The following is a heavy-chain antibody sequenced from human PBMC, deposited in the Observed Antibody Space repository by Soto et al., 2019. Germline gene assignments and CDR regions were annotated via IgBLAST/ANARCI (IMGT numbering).Heavy chain of an antibody. D-gene: IGHD2-15*01. CDR1: GFTFSRYA. Sequence: PGGSLRLSCAASGFTFSRYAMSWVRQAPGKGLEWVSAISGSGGSTYYADSVKGRFTISRDNSKNTLYLQMNSLRAEDTAVYYCAKEPDCSGGSCYSNFDYWGQGTLVTVSS. CDR3: AKEPDCSGGSCYSNFDY. V-gene: IGHV3-23*01. CDR2: ISGSGGST. J-gene: IGHJ4*02.